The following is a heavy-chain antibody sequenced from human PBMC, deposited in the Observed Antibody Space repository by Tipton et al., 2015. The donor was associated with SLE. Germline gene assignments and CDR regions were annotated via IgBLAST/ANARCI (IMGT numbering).Heavy chain of an antibody. CDR1: GGSMSGYY. CDR3: ARGSPFMEWERNWFDP. V-gene: IGHV4-59*01. Sequence: TLSLTCTVSGGSMSGYYWSWIRQTPGKGLEWIGYMYYSGITNYNPSLNSRVTISVDTSKNQFSLKVNSVTAADTAVYYCARGSPFMEWERNWFDPWGQGTLVTVSS. CDR2: MYYSGIT. D-gene: IGHD3-3*01. J-gene: IGHJ5*02.